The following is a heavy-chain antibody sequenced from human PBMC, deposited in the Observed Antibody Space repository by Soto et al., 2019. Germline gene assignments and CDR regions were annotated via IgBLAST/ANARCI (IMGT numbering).Heavy chain of an antibody. V-gene: IGHV4-61*08. CDR2: IYYSGST. J-gene: IGHJ6*04. CDR3: ARPPNYYYYGLDV. Sequence: SETLSLTCTVSGGSVSSGDYFWSWLRQSPGKRLEWIAYIYYSGSTNYNPSLKSRATISVDTSKSQVSLTLTSMTAADAALYYCARPPNYYYYGLDVWGKGTEVTVPS. CDR1: GGSVSSGDYF. D-gene: IGHD3-10*01.